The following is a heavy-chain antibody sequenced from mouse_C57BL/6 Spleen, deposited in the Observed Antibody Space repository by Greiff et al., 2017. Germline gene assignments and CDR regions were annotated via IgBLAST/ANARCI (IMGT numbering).Heavy chain of an antibody. CDR2: ISSGSSTI. V-gene: IGHV5-17*01. CDR3: ARIYYYGSSYPLYAMDY. Sequence: EVMLVESGGGLVKPGGSLKLSCAASGFTFSDYGMHWVRQAPEKGLEWVAYISSGSSTIYYADTVKGRFTISSDNAKNTLFLQMTSLRSEDTAMYYCARIYYYGSSYPLYAMDYGGQGTSVTVSS. D-gene: IGHD1-1*01. J-gene: IGHJ4*01. CDR1: GFTFSDYG.